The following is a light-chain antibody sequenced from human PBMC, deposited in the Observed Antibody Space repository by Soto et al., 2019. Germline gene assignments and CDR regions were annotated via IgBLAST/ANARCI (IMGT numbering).Light chain of an antibody. J-gene: IGKJ1*01. CDR1: QSISSY. Sequence: DIQMTQSPSSLSASVGDRVTITCRASQSISSYLNWYQQKPGKAPKFLMYAASSLQSGVSSRFSGSGSGTEFTLTISSLQPEDFATYYCQQSYSTPWTFGQGTKVEIK. CDR3: QQSYSTPWT. CDR2: AAS. V-gene: IGKV1-39*01.